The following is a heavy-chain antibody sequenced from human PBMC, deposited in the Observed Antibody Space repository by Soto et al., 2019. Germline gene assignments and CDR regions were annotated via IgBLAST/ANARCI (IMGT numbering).Heavy chain of an antibody. J-gene: IGHJ5*02. CDR3: ASEPLTYCSGGSCDNWFDP. D-gene: IGHD2-15*01. Sequence: GGSLRLSCAASGFTFSSYAMSWVRQAPGKGLEWVSATSGSGGSTYYADSVKGRFTISRDNSKNTLYLQMNSLRAEDTAVYYCASEPLTYCSGGSCDNWFDPWGQGTLVTVSS. CDR1: GFTFSSYA. CDR2: TSGSGGST. V-gene: IGHV3-23*01.